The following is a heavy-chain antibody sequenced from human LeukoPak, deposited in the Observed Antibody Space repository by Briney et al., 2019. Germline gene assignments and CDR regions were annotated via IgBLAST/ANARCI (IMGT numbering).Heavy chain of an antibody. CDR2: LKSKADGGTT. Sequence: GGSLRLSCAASGFTFNNYAMHWVRQAPGKGLEWVGRLKSKADGGTTDYPAPVKGRFSISRDDSKNTLYLQMNSLKTEDTAVYYCTTLTTTTGVDYWGPGTLVTVSS. CDR1: GFTFNNYA. J-gene: IGHJ4*02. CDR3: TTLTTTTGVDY. D-gene: IGHD1-1*01. V-gene: IGHV3-15*01.